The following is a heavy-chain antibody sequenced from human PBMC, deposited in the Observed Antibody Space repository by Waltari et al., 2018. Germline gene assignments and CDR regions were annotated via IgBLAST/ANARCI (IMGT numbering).Heavy chain of an antibody. CDR3: ARAGGALWFGELSGYFDY. J-gene: IGHJ4*02. CDR2: INPNSGGT. D-gene: IGHD3-10*01. CDR1: GYTFTGYY. V-gene: IGHV1-2*02. Sequence: QVQLVQSGAEVKKPGASVKVSCKASGYTFTGYYMHWVRQAPGHGLEWMGWINPNSGGTNYAKKCQGRVTMTRDTSMSTAYMELSRLRSDDTAVYYCARAGGALWFGELSGYFDYWGQGTLVTVSS.